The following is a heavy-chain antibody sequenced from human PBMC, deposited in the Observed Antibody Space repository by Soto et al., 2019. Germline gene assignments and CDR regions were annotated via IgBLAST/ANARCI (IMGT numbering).Heavy chain of an antibody. CDR2: ISGSGGST. Sequence: EVQLLESGGGLVQPGGSLRLSCAASGFTFSSYAMSWVRQAPGKGLEWVSAISGSGGSTYYADSVKGRFTISRDNSKNTLYLQMNSLRAEDTAVYYCAPISHYYDRSGYYPGWGQGTLVTVSS. J-gene: IGHJ4*02. CDR1: GFTFSSYA. D-gene: IGHD3-22*01. V-gene: IGHV3-23*01. CDR3: APISHYYDRSGYYPG.